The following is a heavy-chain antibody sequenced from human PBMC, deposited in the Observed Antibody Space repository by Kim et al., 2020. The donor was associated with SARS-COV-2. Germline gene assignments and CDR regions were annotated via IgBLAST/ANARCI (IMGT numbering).Heavy chain of an antibody. D-gene: IGHD3-16*02. V-gene: IGHV4-59*13. Sequence: SETLSLTCTVSGGSISSYYRSWIRQPPGKGLEWIGYIYYSGSTNYNPSLKSRVTISVDTSKNQFSLKLSSVTAADTAVYYCARGDYDYVWGSYRFGYWGQGTLVTVSS. J-gene: IGHJ4*02. CDR1: GGSISSYY. CDR2: IYYSGST. CDR3: ARGDYDYVWGSYRFGY.